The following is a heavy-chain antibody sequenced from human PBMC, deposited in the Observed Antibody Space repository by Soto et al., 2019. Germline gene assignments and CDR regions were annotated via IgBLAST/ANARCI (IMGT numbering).Heavy chain of an antibody. CDR1: GGSISSYY. CDR3: ARDHGGYSSSGNDAFDI. D-gene: IGHD6-6*01. Sequence: SETLSLTCTVSGGSISSYYWSWIRQPPGKGLEWIGYICYSGSTNYNPSLKSRVTISVDTSKNQFSLKLSSVTAADTAVYYCARDHGGYSSSGNDAFDIWGQGTMVTVSS. CDR2: ICYSGST. V-gene: IGHV4-59*01. J-gene: IGHJ3*02.